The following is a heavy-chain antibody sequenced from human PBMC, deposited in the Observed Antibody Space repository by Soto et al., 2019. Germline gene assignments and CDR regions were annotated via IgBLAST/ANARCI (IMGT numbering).Heavy chain of an antibody. CDR3: ARFYRQYGSGSYNDY. CDR1: GFTFSSYS. V-gene: IGHV3-21*01. Sequence: LRVSCAASGFTFSSYSMNWVRQAPGKGLEWVSSISSSSSYIYYADSVKGRFTISRDNAKNSLYLQMNSLRAEDTAVYYCARFYRQYGSGSYNDYWGQGTLVTVSS. D-gene: IGHD3-10*01. CDR2: ISSSSSYI. J-gene: IGHJ4*02.